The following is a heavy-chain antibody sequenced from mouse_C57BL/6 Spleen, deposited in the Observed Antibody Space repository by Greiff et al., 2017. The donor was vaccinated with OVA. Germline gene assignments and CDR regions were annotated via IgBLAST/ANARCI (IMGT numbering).Heavy chain of an antibody. CDR1: GYTFTTYP. J-gene: IGHJ4*01. CDR3: ARSYYGYDDGDYYAMDY. Sequence: QVQLQQSGAELVKPGASVKMSCKASGYTFTTYPIEWMKQNHGKSLEWIGNFHPYNDDTKYNEKFKGKATLTVEKSSSTVYLELSRLTSDDSAVYYCARSYYGYDDGDYYAMDYWGQGTSVTVSS. V-gene: IGHV1-47*01. D-gene: IGHD2-9*01. CDR2: FHPYNDDT.